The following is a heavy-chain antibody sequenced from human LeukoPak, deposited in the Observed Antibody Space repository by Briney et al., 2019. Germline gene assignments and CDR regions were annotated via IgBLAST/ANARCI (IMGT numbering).Heavy chain of an antibody. Sequence: SETLSLTCAVYGGSFSGYYWSWIRQPPGKGLEWIGEINHSGSTNYNPSLKSRVTISVDTSKNQFSLKLSSVTAADTAVYYCAKGKVHYYDSSGYFGNDAFDIWGQGTMVTVSS. CDR3: AKGKVHYYDSSGYFGNDAFDI. V-gene: IGHV4-34*01. CDR1: GGSFSGYY. CDR2: INHSGST. J-gene: IGHJ3*02. D-gene: IGHD3-22*01.